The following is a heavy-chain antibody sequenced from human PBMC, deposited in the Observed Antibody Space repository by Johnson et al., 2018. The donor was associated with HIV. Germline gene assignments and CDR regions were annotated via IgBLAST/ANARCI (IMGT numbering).Heavy chain of an antibody. CDR2: IRYDGSNK. CDR1: GFIFLSYG. CDR3: ARDNLRQLDAFDI. V-gene: IGHV3-30*02. J-gene: IGHJ3*02. D-gene: IGHD3-16*01. Sequence: MQLVESGGGVVQPGWFLICPVVFFGFIFLSYGMHWVRQAPGKGLEWVAFIRYDGSNKYYADSVKGRFTISRDNSKNTLYLQMNSLRAEDTAVYYCARDNLRQLDAFDIWGQGTMVTVSS.